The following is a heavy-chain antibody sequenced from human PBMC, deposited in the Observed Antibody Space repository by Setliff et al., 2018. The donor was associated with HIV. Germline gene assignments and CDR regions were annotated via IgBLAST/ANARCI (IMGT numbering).Heavy chain of an antibody. D-gene: IGHD4-17*01. CDR3: ARGLGWATVTTRVGYWFDP. J-gene: IGHJ5*02. CDR2: MFRGGGR. CDR1: WESKINHD. V-gene: IGHV4-59*11. Sequence: PSETLSLTCSVSWESKINHDWGWIRQSPGRGLEWIGSMFRGGGRQFQPSLASRVPISGATSKNQFSLKLSSVTAADTAVYYCARGLGWATVTTRVGYWFDPWGRGTLVTVSS.